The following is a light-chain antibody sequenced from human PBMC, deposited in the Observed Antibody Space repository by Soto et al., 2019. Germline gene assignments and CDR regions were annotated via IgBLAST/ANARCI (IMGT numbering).Light chain of an antibody. CDR3: QQYPSLT. J-gene: IGKJ4*01. CDR2: GAS. CDR1: QSVSSSY. Sequence: ILLTQSPSILALSPGDRATLSCRASQSVSSSYLAWYQHKPGQAPRLLIHGASSRVTGIPDSFSGSGSGTDFTLTITRLEPEDFAVYYCQQYPSLTFGGGTKVDIK. V-gene: IGKV3-20*01.